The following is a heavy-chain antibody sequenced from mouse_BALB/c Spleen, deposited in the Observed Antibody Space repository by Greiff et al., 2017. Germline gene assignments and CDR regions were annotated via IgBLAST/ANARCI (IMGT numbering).Heavy chain of an antibody. V-gene: IGHV1-67*01. J-gene: IGHJ4*01. D-gene: IGHD2-4*01. CDR2: ISTYYGNT. Sequence: QVQLQQSGPELVRPGVSVKISCKGSGYTFTDYAMHWVKQSHAKSLEWIGVISTYYGNTNYNQKFKGKATMTVDKSSSTAYMELARLTSEDSAIYYCARPYDYDGYYYAMDYWGQGTSVTVSS. CDR1: GYTFTDYA. CDR3: ARPYDYDGYYYAMDY.